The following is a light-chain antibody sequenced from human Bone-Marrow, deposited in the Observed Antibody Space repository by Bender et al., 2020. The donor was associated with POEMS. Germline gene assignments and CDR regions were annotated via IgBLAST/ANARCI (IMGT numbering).Light chain of an antibody. Sequence: SYVLTQPPSLSVAPGKTATITCGGDNMESKSVHWYQQRPGQAPVLVIYFDSDRPSGIPERFSGSNSGNTATLTISGLQADDEADYYCSSYTSSSSSVVFGGGTKVTV. CDR2: FDS. CDR1: NMESKS. J-gene: IGLJ2*01. CDR3: SSYTSSSSSVV. V-gene: IGLV3-21*01.